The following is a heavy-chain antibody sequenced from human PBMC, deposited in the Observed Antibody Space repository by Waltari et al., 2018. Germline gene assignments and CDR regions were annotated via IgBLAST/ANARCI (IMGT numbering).Heavy chain of an antibody. CDR1: GYTFTGYY. CDR2: INPNRGGT. V-gene: IGHV1-2*06. CDR3: ARGGVVGLDWFDP. J-gene: IGHJ5*02. D-gene: IGHD3-16*01. Sequence: QVQLVQSGAEVKKPGASVKVSCKASGYTFTGYYMHWVRQAPGEGLEGMGRINPNRGGTNYAQKFQGRVTMTRDTSISTAYMELSRLRSDDTAVYYCARGGVVGLDWFDPWGQGTLVTVSS.